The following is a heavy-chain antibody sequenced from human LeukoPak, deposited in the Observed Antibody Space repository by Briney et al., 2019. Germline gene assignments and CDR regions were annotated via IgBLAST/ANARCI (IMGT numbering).Heavy chain of an antibody. CDR3: ARLRGHLGAINDY. CDR2: IYYSGST. CDR1: GGSISSSSYY. V-gene: IGHV4-39*01. D-gene: IGHD4/OR15-4a*01. Sequence: PSETLSLTCTVFGGSISSSSYYWGWIRQPPGKGLEWIGSIYYSGSTYYNPSLKSRVTISVDTSKNQFSLKLSSVTAADTAVYYCARLRGHLGAINDYWGQGTLVTVSS. J-gene: IGHJ4*02.